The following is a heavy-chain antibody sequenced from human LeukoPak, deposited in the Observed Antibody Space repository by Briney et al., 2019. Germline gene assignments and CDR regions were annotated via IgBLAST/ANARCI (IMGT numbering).Heavy chain of an antibody. CDR3: ARATYYYYGMDV. Sequence: SETLSLTCTVSGGSISSYYWSWIRQPPGKGLEWIGYIYYSGSTNYNPSLKSRVTISVDTSMNQFSLKLSSVTAADTTVYYCARATYYYYGMDVWGQGTTVTVSS. CDR1: GGSISSYY. CDR2: IYYSGST. V-gene: IGHV4-59*12. J-gene: IGHJ6*02.